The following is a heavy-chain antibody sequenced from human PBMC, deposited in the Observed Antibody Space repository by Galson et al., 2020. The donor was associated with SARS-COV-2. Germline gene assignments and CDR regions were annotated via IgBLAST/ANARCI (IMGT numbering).Heavy chain of an antibody. CDR3: ARGVEEGYYFDC. CDR1: GGSFSGYY. D-gene: IGHD3-3*01. Sequence: SQASETLSLTCAVYGGSFSGYYWSWIRQPPGKGLEWIGEINHSGSTNYNPSLKSRVTISVDTSKNQFSLKLSSVTAADTAVYYCARGVEEGYYFDCWGQGTLVTVAS. V-gene: IGHV4-34*01. CDR2: INHSGST. J-gene: IGHJ4*02.